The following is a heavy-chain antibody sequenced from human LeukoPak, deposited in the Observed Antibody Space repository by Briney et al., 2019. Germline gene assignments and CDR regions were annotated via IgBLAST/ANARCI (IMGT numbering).Heavy chain of an antibody. D-gene: IGHD4/OR15-4a*01. CDR1: GASITSDAYY. CDR2: VYYSGSI. Sequence: SETLSLTCSVSGASITSDAYYWAWLRQPPGKGLEWIGSVYYSGSIKYNPSLKGRVSISRDMPKNQFFLNLNSVNATDTAVYYCARRDYAAWFDPWGQGTLVTVSS. CDR3: ARRDYAAWFDP. V-gene: IGHV4-39*07. J-gene: IGHJ5*02.